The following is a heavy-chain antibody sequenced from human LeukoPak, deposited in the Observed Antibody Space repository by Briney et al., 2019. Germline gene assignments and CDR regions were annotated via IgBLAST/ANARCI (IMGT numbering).Heavy chain of an antibody. CDR2: INKDGSER. CDR3: ARDDDWNYEDY. CDR1: GFTFSNYW. J-gene: IGHJ4*02. V-gene: IGHV3-7*01. D-gene: IGHD1-7*01. Sequence: GGSLRLSCAASGFTFSNYWMSWVRQAPGKGLEWVANINKDGSERNYVDSVKGRFTISRDNAKDSLYPQMNSLRAEDTAVYYCARDDDWNYEDYWGQGTLVTVSS.